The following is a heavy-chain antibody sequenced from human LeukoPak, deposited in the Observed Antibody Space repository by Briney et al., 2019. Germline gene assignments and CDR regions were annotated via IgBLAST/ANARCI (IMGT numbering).Heavy chain of an antibody. D-gene: IGHD1-26*01. CDR2: INHSGST. J-gene: IGHJ3*02. CDR3: AGYSEGATDAFDI. Sequence: SETLPLTCAVYGGSFSGYYWSWIRQPPGKGLEWIGEINHSGSTNYNPSLKSRVTISVDTSKNQFSLKLSSVTAADTAVYYCAGYSEGATDAFDIWGQGTMVTVSS. CDR1: GGSFSGYY. V-gene: IGHV4-34*01.